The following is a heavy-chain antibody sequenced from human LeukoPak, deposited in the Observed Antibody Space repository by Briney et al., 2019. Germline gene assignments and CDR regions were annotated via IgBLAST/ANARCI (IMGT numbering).Heavy chain of an antibody. CDR2: IYSSGST. V-gene: IGHV3-66*01. CDR3: AKEALGGGGY. J-gene: IGHJ4*02. CDR1: GFTFSDYS. Sequence: GGSLRLSCATSGFTFSDYSMNWVRQAPGKGLEWLSIIYSSGSTYYADSVKGRFTISRDNSKNTLYLQMNSLGAEDTAVYYCAKEALGGGGYWGQGTLVTVSS. D-gene: IGHD3-10*01.